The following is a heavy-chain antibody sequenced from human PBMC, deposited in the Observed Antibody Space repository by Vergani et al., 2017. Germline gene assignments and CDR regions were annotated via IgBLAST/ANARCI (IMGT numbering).Heavy chain of an antibody. J-gene: IGHJ6*02. D-gene: IGHD3-3*01. CDR1: GYTFTSYD. V-gene: IGHV1-8*01. Sequence: QVQLVQSGAEVKKPWASVKVSCKASGYTFTSYDFNWVRQATGQGLEWMGWMNHNSGNTGHAQKFQGRVTMTRNTYISTAYMELSSLRSEDTAVYYSARSDGFLEWLLSHGTNYYYGMDVWGQGTTVTVSS. CDR3: ARSDGFLEWLLSHGTNYYYGMDV. CDR2: MNHNSGNT.